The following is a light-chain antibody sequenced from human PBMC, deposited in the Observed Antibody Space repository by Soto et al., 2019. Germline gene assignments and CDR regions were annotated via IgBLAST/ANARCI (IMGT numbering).Light chain of an antibody. V-gene: IGKV3-15*01. CDR1: QSVSSN. J-gene: IGKJ2*01. Sequence: EIVMTQSPATLSVSPGERATLSCRASQSVSSNLAWYQQKPGQAPRLLIYGASTRATGIPARFSGSGSGTEFTLTISSLQSEDFAVYYRQQYNHSPKTFGQGTKLEIK. CDR2: GAS. CDR3: QQYNHSPKT.